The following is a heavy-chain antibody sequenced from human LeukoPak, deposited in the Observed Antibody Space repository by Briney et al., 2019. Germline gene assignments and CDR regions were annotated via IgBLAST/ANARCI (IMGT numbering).Heavy chain of an antibody. CDR2: IDHSGGET. CDR1: GFSSSNYT. CDR3: AKVRYSIGWFRPFDY. J-gene: IGHJ4*02. D-gene: IGHD6-19*01. V-gene: IGHV3-23*01. Sequence: PGGSLRLSCAAAGFSSSNYTMCWVHQAPGKGLECVLAIDHSGGETNYAHSVKGRFTIYRDNSTNTLYLQMNSLRAEDTAVYYCAKVRYSIGWFRPFDYWGQGTLVTVSS.